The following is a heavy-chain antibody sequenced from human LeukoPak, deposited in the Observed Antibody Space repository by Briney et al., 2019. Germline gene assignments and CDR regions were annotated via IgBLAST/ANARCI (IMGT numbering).Heavy chain of an antibody. CDR2: IYTSGST. V-gene: IGHV4-4*07. CDR1: GGSISSYY. CDR3: ARGGGTMVRDYYMDV. D-gene: IGHD3-10*01. Sequence: PSETLSLTCTVSGGSISSYYWSWIRQPAGKGLEWIGRIYTSGSTNYNPSLKSRVTISVDKSKNQFSPKLSSVTAADTAVYYCARGGGTMVRDYYMDVWGKGTTVTVSS. J-gene: IGHJ6*03.